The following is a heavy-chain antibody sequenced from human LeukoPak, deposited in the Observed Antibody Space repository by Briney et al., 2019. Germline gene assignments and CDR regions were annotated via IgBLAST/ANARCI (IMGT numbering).Heavy chain of an antibody. CDR3: ARTCIMITFGGVIVTTPPDY. V-gene: IGHV4-34*01. D-gene: IGHD3-16*02. CDR2: INHSGST. J-gene: IGHJ4*02. Sequence: PPETLSLTCAVYGGSFSGYYWSWIRQPPGKGLEWIGEINHSGSTNYNPSLKSRVTISVDTSKNQFSLKLSSVTAADTAVYYCARTCIMITFGGVIVTTPPDYWGQGTLVTVSS. CDR1: GGSFSGYY.